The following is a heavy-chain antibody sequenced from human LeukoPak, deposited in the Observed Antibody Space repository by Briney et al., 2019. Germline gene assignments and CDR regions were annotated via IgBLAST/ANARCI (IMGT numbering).Heavy chain of an antibody. CDR3: ARDNSIVESAFDI. D-gene: IGHD1-26*01. J-gene: IGHJ3*02. CDR1: GFTFSSYG. V-gene: IGHV3-33*01. Sequence: QAGGSLRLSCAASGFTFSSYGMHWVPQAPGKRLEWVAVIWYDGSNKYYADSVKGRFTISRDNSKNTPYLQVSSLRAEDTAVYYCARDNSIVESAFDIWGQGTMVTVSS. CDR2: IWYDGSNK.